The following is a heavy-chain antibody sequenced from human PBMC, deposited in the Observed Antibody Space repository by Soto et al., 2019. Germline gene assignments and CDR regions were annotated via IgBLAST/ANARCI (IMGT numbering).Heavy chain of an antibody. CDR2: ISYDGSNK. J-gene: IGHJ2*01. D-gene: IGHD4-4*01. Sequence: QVQLVESGGGVVQPGRSLRLSCAASGFTFSSYAMHWVRQAPGKGLEWVAVISYDGSNKFYADSVKGGFIMSRDNSKNTLYLQMNSLRAEDTAVYYCARPLWRDDYNWGYFDLWGRGTLVTVSS. CDR3: ARPLWRDDYNWGYFDL. CDR1: GFTFSSYA. V-gene: IGHV3-30-3*01.